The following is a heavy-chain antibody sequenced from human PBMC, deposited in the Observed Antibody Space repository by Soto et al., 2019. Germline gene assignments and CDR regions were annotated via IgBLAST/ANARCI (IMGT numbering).Heavy chain of an antibody. CDR2: IKQDGSEK. CDR1: GFTFSSYW. CDR3: ARDRYSSSPTSGPNDY. Sequence: GGSLRLSCAASGFTFSSYWMSWVRQAPGKGLEWVANIKQDGSEKYYVDSVKGRFTISRDNAKNSLYLQMNSLRAEDTAVYYCARDRYSSSPTSGPNDYWGQGTLVTVSS. D-gene: IGHD6-6*01. V-gene: IGHV3-7*01. J-gene: IGHJ4*02.